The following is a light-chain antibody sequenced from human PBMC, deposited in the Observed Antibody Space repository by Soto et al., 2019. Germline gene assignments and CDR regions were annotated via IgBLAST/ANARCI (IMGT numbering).Light chain of an antibody. J-gene: IGLJ1*01. CDR2: LNSDGSH. CDR3: QTWGTGIQV. Sequence: QLVLTQSPSAPASLGASVKLTCTLSSGHSSYAIAWHQQQPEKGPRYLMKLNSDGSHSKGAGIPDRSSGSSSGAERYLTISGLQSEDEADYYCQTWGTGIQVFGTGTKLTVL. V-gene: IGLV4-69*01. CDR1: SGHSSYA.